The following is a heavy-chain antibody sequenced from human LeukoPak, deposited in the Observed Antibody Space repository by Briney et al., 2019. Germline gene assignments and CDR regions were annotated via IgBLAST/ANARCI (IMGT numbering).Heavy chain of an antibody. Sequence: ASVKVSCKVSGYTLTELAMHWVRQAPGKGLEWIGGFDPEKGETIYTQQLQGRLTMTEDTSTDKAYMELSSLTSEEAAVYFFATPLGPRWLMSYYFDYWGQGTLVTVSS. J-gene: IGHJ4*02. CDR2: FDPEKGET. D-gene: IGHD3-16*01. CDR1: GYTLTELA. CDR3: ATPLGPRWLMSYYFDY. V-gene: IGHV1-24*01.